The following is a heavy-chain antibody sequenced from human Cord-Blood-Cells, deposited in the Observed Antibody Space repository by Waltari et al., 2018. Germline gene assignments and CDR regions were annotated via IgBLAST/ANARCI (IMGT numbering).Heavy chain of an antibody. J-gene: IGHJ4*02. CDR2: IYHSGST. V-gene: IGHV4-30-2*01. CDR3: ARSPGEIVFDY. Sequence: LQLQESGSGLVKPSQTLSLTCAVSGGSISSGGYSWRWIRQPPGKGLEWIGYIYHSGSTYYNPSLKSRVTISVDRSKNQFSLKLSSVTAADTAVYYCARSPGEIVFDYWGQGTLVTVSS. CDR1: GGSISSGGYS. D-gene: IGHD3-16*02.